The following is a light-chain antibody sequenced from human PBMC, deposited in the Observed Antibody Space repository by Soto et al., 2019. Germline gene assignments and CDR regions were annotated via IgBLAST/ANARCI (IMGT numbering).Light chain of an antibody. CDR2: AAS. Sequence: AIQMTQSPSSLSASAGDRVTIPCRASQGITDDLGRYQQKPGEAPKRLIYAASSLQSGVPSRFSGRGSGTDFTLTISSLQPEDFATDYCLQNFNFPWTFGQGTKVEIK. J-gene: IGKJ1*01. CDR3: LQNFNFPWT. V-gene: IGKV1-6*01. CDR1: QGITDD.